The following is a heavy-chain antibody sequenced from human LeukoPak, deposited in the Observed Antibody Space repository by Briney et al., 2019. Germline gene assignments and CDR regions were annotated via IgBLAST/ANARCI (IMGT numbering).Heavy chain of an antibody. CDR3: AKSQYYYESSGSPFDY. J-gene: IGHJ4*02. V-gene: IGHV3-9*01. Sequence: GGSLRLSCAASGFTFDDFAMHWGRQAPGKGLEWVSGLSWNSGSIVYADSVKGRFAISRDNAKNSLYLQMNSLRAEDTALYYCAKSQYYYESSGSPFDYWGQGTLVTVSS. D-gene: IGHD3-22*01. CDR2: LSWNSGSI. CDR1: GFTFDDFA.